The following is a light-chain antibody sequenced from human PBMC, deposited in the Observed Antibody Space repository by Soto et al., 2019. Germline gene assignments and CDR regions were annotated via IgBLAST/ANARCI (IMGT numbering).Light chain of an antibody. CDR1: QGISSA. V-gene: IGKV1D-13*01. CDR2: DAS. Sequence: AIQLTQSRSSLSACVGDRVTTTCRASQGISSALAWYQQKPGKAPKLLIYDASSLESGVPSRFSGSGSGTDFTLTISSLHPEDFATYYCQQFNNYPITFGQGTRLEIK. J-gene: IGKJ5*01. CDR3: QQFNNYPIT.